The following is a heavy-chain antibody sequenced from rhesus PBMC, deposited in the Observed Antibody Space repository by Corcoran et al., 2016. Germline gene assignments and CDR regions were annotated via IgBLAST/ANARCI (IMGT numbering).Heavy chain of an antibody. J-gene: IGHJ4*01. Sequence: QVQLQESGPGLVKPSETLSLTCAVSGGSISSNYWSWLRQPPGKGLEWIGYIYGNSASTNYNPSLKNRVTISKDTSKNQFSLKLSSVIAADTAVYYCARDLGYCSGIYYYVLDYWGQGVLVTVSS. CDR3: ARDLGYCSGIYYYVLDY. V-gene: IGHV4-147*01. CDR2: IYGNSAST. CDR1: GGSISSNY. D-gene: IGHD2-27*01.